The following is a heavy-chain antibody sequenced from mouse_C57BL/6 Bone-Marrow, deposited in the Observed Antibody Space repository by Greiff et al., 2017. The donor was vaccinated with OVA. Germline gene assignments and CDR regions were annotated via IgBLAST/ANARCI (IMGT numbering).Heavy chain of an antibody. V-gene: IGHV1-81*01. CDR2: IYPRSGNT. CDR1: GYTFTSYG. Sequence: QVQLQQSGAELARPGASVKLSCKASGYTFTSYGISWVKQRTGQGLEWIGEIYPRSGNTYYNEKFKGKATLTADKSSSTAYMELRSLTSEDSAVYVSARAFITTVVAYWGQGTLVTVSA. J-gene: IGHJ3*01. D-gene: IGHD1-1*01. CDR3: ARAFITTVVAY.